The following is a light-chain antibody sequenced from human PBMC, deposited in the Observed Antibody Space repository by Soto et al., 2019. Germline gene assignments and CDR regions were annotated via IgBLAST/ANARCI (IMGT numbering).Light chain of an antibody. CDR1: SSNIGAGYD. CDR3: QSYDSSLSGYV. J-gene: IGLJ1*01. Sequence: QSVLTQPPSVSGAPGQRVTISCTGSSSNIGAGYDVHWYQQLPGTAPKLLIYINRNRPSGVPDRFSGSKSGTSASLAITGLQAEDEAVYYCQSYDSSLSGYVFGTGTKVTVL. V-gene: IGLV1-40*01. CDR2: INR.